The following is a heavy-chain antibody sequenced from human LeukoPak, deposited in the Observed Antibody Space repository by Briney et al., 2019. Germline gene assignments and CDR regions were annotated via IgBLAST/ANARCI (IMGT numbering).Heavy chain of an antibody. V-gene: IGHV1-2*02. J-gene: IGHJ4*02. CDR2: INPNSDYT. CDR3: AVAPGDY. CDR1: GYTFTGYY. Sequence: GASVKVSCKASGYTFTGYYIHWVRQAPGQGLEWMGWINPNSDYTFYAQKFQGRVTLTRDTSISTVYMELTTLTSDDTALYYCAVAPGDYWGQGTLVSVPA. D-gene: IGHD2-21*01.